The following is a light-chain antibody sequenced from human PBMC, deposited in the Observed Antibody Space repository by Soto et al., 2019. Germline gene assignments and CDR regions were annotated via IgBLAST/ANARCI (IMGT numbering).Light chain of an antibody. Sequence: QSALTQPRSVSGSPGQSVAISCTGPSSDVGGYNYVSWYQQHPGKAPKLMIYNVSGRPSGVPDRFSCSKSGNTASLPISGLQAEDEADYYCCSYAGTYAVFGGGTKRTVL. CDR3: CSYAGTYAV. J-gene: IGLJ2*01. V-gene: IGLV2-11*01. CDR2: NVS. CDR1: SSDVGGYNY.